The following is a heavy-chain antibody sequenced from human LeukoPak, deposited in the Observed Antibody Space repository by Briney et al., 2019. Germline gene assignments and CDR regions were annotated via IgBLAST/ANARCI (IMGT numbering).Heavy chain of an antibody. D-gene: IGHD3-22*01. CDR1: GFTFSNAW. V-gene: IGHV3-7*01. CDR3: ARTYYYDSSGYYVLDAFDV. J-gene: IGHJ3*01. CDR2: IKQDGSEK. Sequence: PGGSLRLSCAASGFTFSNAWMSWVRQAPGKGLEWVANIKQDGSEKYYVDSVKGRFTISRDNAKNSLYLQMNSLRAEDTAVYYCARTYYYDSSGYYVLDAFDVWGQGTMVTVSS.